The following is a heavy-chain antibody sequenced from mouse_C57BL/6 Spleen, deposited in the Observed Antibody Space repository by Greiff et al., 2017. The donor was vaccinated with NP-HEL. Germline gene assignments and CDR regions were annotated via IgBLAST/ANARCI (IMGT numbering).Heavy chain of an antibody. CDR1: GFTFNTYA. CDR3: VRGDYYGSSPYAMDY. D-gene: IGHD1-1*01. J-gene: IGHJ4*01. Sequence: EVQGVESGGGLVQPKGSLKLSCAASGFTFNTYAMHWVRQAPGKGLEWVARRRSKSSNYATYYADSVKDRFTISRDDSQSMLYLQMNNLKTEDTAMYYCVRGDYYGSSPYAMDYWGQGTSVTVSS. V-gene: IGHV10-3*01. CDR2: RRSKSSNYAT.